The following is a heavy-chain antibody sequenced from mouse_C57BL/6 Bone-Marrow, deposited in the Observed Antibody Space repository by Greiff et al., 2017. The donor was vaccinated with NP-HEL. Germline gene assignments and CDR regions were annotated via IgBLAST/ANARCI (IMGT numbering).Heavy chain of an antibody. CDR2: ISNLAYSI. CDR3: ARHGGRGDLDY. D-gene: IGHD2-13*01. CDR1: GFTFSDYG. J-gene: IGHJ2*01. Sequence: EVKLVESGGGLVQPGGSLKLSCAASGFTFSDYGMAWVRQAPRKGPEWVAFISNLAYSIYYADTVTGRFTISRENAKNTLYLEMSSLRSEDTAMYYCARHGGRGDLDYWGQGTTLTVSS. V-gene: IGHV5-15*04.